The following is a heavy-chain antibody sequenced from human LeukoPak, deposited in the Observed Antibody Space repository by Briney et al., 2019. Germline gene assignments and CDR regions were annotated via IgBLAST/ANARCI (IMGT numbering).Heavy chain of an antibody. Sequence: GGSLRLSCAASGFTFNSYAMSWVRQAPGKGLEWVSAISGRGDSTYYADSVKGRFTISRDNSKHTLYMQMNSLRAEDTAVYYCAKNSSGRGIFDFWGQGTLVTVSS. J-gene: IGHJ4*02. CDR1: GFTFNSYA. CDR3: AKNSSGRGIFDF. CDR2: ISGRGDST. D-gene: IGHD6-19*01. V-gene: IGHV3-23*01.